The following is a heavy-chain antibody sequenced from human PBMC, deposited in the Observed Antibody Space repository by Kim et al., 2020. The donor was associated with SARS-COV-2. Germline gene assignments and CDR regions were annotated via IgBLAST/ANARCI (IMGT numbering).Heavy chain of an antibody. V-gene: IGHV4-39*01. Sequence: NPSLKKRDTIAVDTSKNQFALQLSSVTAADTAVYYCASRVVTATLWWDYWGQGTLVTVSS. J-gene: IGHJ4*02. D-gene: IGHD2-2*01. CDR3: ASRVVTATLWWDY.